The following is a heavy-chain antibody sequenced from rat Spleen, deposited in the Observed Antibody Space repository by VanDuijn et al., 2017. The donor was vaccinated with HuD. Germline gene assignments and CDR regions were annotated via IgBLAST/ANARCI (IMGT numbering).Heavy chain of an antibody. V-gene: IGHV5-27*01. D-gene: IGHD1-12*02. CDR1: GFPFSSFP. CDR3: ATDGYYDGTYYSVYVMDA. Sequence: EVQLVESGGDLVQPGRSLKLSCAASGFPFSSFPMAWVRPAPKKVLEWVASISSGGIINYRDSVKGRFTISRDNAKSTLSLQMDSLRSEDTATYFCATDGYYDGTYYSVYVMDAWTQGASVTVSS. CDR2: ISSGGII. J-gene: IGHJ4*01.